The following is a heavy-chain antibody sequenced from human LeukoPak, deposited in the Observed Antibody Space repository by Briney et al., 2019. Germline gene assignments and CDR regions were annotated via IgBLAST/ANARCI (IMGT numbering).Heavy chain of an antibody. D-gene: IGHD6-13*01. CDR3: VREPAGYSSTWPYDY. J-gene: IGHJ4*02. CDR1: GYSFSKFG. Sequence: ASVEVSCKTSGYSFSKFGISWVRQAPGQGLEWMGWISAQNGDTYYAQQVQGRVTMTTDTSTGTAYMELKSLTSDDTAVYYCVREPAGYSSTWPYDYWGQGTLVTVSS. V-gene: IGHV1-18*01. CDR2: ISAQNGDT.